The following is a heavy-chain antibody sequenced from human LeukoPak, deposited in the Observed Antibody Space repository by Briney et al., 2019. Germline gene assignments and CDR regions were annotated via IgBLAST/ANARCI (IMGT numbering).Heavy chain of an antibody. CDR3: ARFLFGIGESQIDY. D-gene: IGHD3-10*01. V-gene: IGHV3-7*01. J-gene: IGHJ4*02. Sequence: PGGSLRLSCAASGFTFSSYWMSWVRQAPGKGLEWVANIKQDGSEKYYVDSVKGRFTISRDNAKNSLYLQMNSLRDEDTAVYYCARFLFGIGESQIDYWGQGTLVTVSS. CDR1: GFTFSSYW. CDR2: IKQDGSEK.